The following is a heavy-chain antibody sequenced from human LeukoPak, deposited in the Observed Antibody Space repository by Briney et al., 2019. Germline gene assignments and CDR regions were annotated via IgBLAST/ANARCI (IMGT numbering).Heavy chain of an antibody. CDR3: TTVLWFGELAHVKSQVSLYFDY. J-gene: IGHJ4*02. CDR1: GFTFSNAW. Sequence: AGGSPRLSCAASGFTFSNAWMSWVRQAPGKGLEWVGRIKSKTDGGTTDYAAPVKGRFTISRDDSKNTLYLQMNSLKTEDTAVYYCTTVLWFGELAHVKSQVSLYFDYWGQGTLVTVSS. D-gene: IGHD3-10*01. V-gene: IGHV3-15*01. CDR2: IKSKTDGGTT.